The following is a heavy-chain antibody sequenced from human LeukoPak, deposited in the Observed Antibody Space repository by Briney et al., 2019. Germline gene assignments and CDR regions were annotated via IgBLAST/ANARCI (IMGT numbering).Heavy chain of an antibody. V-gene: IGHV3-21*01. J-gene: IGHJ4*02. CDR2: IGISSNKI. CDR3: ANHFACGSTSCPPFDS. CDR1: GFTLRSYT. Sequence: PGGSLRLSCAASGFTLRSYTMNWVRQAPGKGLEWVSSIGISSNKIYYADSVKGRFIISRDNAKNSVYLQMNSLRVEDTAVYYCANHFACGSTSCPPFDSWGQGTLVTVSS. D-gene: IGHD2-2*01.